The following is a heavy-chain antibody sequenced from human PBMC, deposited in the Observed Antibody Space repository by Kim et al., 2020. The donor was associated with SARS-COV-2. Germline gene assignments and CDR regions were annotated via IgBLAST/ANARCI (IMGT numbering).Heavy chain of an antibody. Sequence: GGSLRLSCAASGFTVSSNYMSWVRQAPGKGLEWVSVIYSGGSTYYADYVKGRCTISRHNYKNKLYLQMNSLRAEDTAVYYCARENAEYGMDVWGQGTTVTVSS. CDR2: IYSGGST. CDR3: ARENAEYGMDV. V-gene: IGHV3-53*04. J-gene: IGHJ6*02. CDR1: GFTVSSNY.